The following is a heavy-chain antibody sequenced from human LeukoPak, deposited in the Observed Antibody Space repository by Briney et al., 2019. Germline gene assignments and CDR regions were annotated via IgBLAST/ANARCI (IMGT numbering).Heavy chain of an antibody. Sequence: PGGSLRLPCAASGFTFSSYGMHWVRQAPGKGLEWVAVISYDGSNKYYADSVKGRFTISRDNSKNTLYLQMNSLRAEDTAVYYCAKISSYYGSGSYYKGLDVWGQGTTVTVSS. J-gene: IGHJ6*02. CDR1: GFTFSSYG. CDR3: AKISSYYGSGSYYKGLDV. CDR2: ISYDGSNK. V-gene: IGHV3-30*18. D-gene: IGHD3-10*01.